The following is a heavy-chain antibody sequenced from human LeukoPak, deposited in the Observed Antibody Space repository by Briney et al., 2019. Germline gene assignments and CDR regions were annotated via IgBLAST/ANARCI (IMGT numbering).Heavy chain of an antibody. CDR1: GFTFSSYA. Sequence: GGSLRLSCAASGFTFSSYAMSWVRQAPGKGLEWVSAISGSGGSTYYADSVKGRFTISGDNSKNTLYLQMNSLRAEDTAVYYCAKDLERPMVRGVIGENYWGQGTLVTVSS. D-gene: IGHD3-10*01. CDR3: AKDLERPMVRGVIGENY. V-gene: IGHV3-23*01. CDR2: ISGSGGST. J-gene: IGHJ4*02.